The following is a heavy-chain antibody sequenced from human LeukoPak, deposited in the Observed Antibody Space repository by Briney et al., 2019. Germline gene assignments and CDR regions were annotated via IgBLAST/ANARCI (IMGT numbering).Heavy chain of an antibody. D-gene: IGHD3-22*01. CDR3: AKTAQIVVVFPNWFDP. Sequence: GGSLRLSCAASGFTFSSYAMSWVRQAPGKGLEWVSAISGSGGSTYYADSVKGRFTISRDNSKNTLYLQMNSLRAEDTAVYYCAKTAQIVVVFPNWFDPWGQGTLVTVSS. CDR1: GFTFSSYA. CDR2: ISGSGGST. J-gene: IGHJ5*02. V-gene: IGHV3-23*01.